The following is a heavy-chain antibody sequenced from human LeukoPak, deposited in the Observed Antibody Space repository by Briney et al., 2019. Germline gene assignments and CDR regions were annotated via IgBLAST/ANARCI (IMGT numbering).Heavy chain of an antibody. J-gene: IGHJ4*02. CDR2: IKEDGSIQ. CDR1: GFTFSSYW. D-gene: IGHD6-19*01. V-gene: IGHV3-7*01. Sequence: GGSLRLSCVAYGFTFSSYWMTWVRQAPGKGLEWLADIKEDGSIQYYLESVRGRFTISRDNAKTSVYVQLNSLRAGYTSVYYCARDVWTGVAVSDYWGKGNLVTVSS. CDR3: ARDVWTGVAVSDY.